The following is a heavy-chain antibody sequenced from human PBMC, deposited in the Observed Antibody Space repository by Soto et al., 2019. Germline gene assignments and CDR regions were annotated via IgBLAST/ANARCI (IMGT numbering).Heavy chain of an antibody. CDR2: ITRTDST. J-gene: IGHJ4*02. Sequence: PGGSLRLSCAASGFTFSSYAMSWVRQAPGKGLEWVSAITRTDSTYYADSVKGRFTISRDNSRNTLYLQMNSLGAEDAALYYCAKALVGEVGATDYWGQGTLVTVSS. V-gene: IGHV3-23*01. D-gene: IGHD1-26*01. CDR3: AKALVGEVGATDY. CDR1: GFTFSSYA.